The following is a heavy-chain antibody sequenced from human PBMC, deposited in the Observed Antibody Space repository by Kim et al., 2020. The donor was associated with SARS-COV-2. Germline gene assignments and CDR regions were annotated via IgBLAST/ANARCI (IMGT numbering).Heavy chain of an antibody. CDR2: IYYSGST. Sequence: SETLSLTCTVSGGSISSYYWSWIRQPPGKGLEWIGYIYYSGSTNYNPSLKSRVTISVDTSKNQFSLKLSSVTAADTAVYYCARGRGGSSWYFPFDYWGQGTLVTVSS. CDR1: GGSISSYY. J-gene: IGHJ4*02. V-gene: IGHV4-59*01. CDR3: ARGRGGSSWYFPFDY. D-gene: IGHD6-13*01.